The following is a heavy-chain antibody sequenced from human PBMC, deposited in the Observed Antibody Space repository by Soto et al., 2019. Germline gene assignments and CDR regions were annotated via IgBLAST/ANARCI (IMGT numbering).Heavy chain of an antibody. CDR2: IIPITGAA. J-gene: IGHJ4*02. CDR3: ARHALRNWIAGTDYFDY. Sequence: ASVKVSCKAAGGPFSRYSINWVRQAPGQGLEWMGGIIPITGAANYAQKFQDRVTITADESTITAYMELTGLRSEDTAVYYCARHALRNWIAGTDYFDYWGQGTLVTVSS. D-gene: IGHD6-13*01. CDR1: GGPFSRYS. V-gene: IGHV1-69*13.